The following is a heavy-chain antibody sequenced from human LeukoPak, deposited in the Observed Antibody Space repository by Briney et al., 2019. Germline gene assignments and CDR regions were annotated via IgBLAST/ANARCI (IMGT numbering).Heavy chain of an antibody. CDR2: IYYSGST. J-gene: IGHJ3*02. Sequence: PSETLSLTCTVSGGSISSSSYYWGWIRQPPGKGLEWIGNIYYSGSTYYNPSLKSRVTISVDTSKNQFSLKLSSVTTADTAVYYCARVRGRDAFDIWGQGTLVTVSS. V-gene: IGHV4-39*07. CDR3: ARVRGRDAFDI. D-gene: IGHD3-10*01. CDR1: GGSISSSSYY.